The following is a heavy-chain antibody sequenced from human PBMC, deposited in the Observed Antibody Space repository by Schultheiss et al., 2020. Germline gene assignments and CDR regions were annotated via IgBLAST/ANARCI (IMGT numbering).Heavy chain of an antibody. CDR1: GGTFSSYA. D-gene: IGHD6-13*01. J-gene: IGHJ3*02. Sequence: SVKVSCKASGGTFSSYAISWVRQAPGQGLEWMGGIIPIFGTANYAQKFQGRLTITADKSTTTAYMELSTLTSEDTAVYYCARVKYSSSHLDIWGQGTMVTVSS. V-gene: IGHV1-69*06. CDR3: ARVKYSSSHLDI. CDR2: IIPIFGTA.